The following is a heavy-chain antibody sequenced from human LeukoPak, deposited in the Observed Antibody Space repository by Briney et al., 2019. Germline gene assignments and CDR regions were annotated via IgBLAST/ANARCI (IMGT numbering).Heavy chain of an antibody. CDR3: ARGRGTIYMFDY. V-gene: IGHV3-74*01. J-gene: IGHJ4*02. CDR1: GFTFSSYA. CDR2: INSDGSST. Sequence: GGSLRLSCAASGFTFSSYAMSWVRQAPGKGLVWVSRINSDGSSTTYADSVKGRFTISRDNARNTLYLQMNSLRAEDTAVYYCARGRGTIYMFDYWGQGTLVTVSS. D-gene: IGHD2/OR15-2a*01.